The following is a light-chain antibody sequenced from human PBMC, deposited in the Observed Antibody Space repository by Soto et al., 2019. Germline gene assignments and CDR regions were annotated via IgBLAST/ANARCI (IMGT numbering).Light chain of an antibody. CDR1: QTINNK. V-gene: IGKV1-5*01. CDR3: QQYDTYFRYT. J-gene: IGKJ2*01. Sequence: EILMTQSPATLSLSPGERATLSCRASQTINNKLAWYQKKPGKAPKLLIYDGYTLESGVPSRFSGSGSGTEFTLTIGSLQPDDFANYYCQQYDTYFRYTFGQGTKLDIK. CDR2: DGY.